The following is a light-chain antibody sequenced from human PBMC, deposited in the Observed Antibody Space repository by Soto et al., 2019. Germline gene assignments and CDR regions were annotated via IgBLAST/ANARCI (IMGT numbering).Light chain of an antibody. J-gene: IGLJ2*01. CDR2: DVN. Sequence: QSVLTQPPSVSAAPGQKVTISCSGSNSNIGINYVSWYQHLPGTAPKLLIFDVNKRPSGIPDRFSASKSGTSATLGITGLQTGDEADYYCGTWDSSLSAEVFGGGTKLTVL. CDR3: GTWDSSLSAEV. CDR1: NSNIGINY. V-gene: IGLV1-51*01.